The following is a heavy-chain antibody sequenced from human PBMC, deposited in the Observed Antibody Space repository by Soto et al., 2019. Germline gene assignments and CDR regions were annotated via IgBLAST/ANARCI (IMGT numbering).Heavy chain of an antibody. Sequence: TLSLTCSVSGFTISYGAYSWYWIRQSPGKGLEWLGDISQPETTYYNPPIRSPLFLSIDRTRKQITLSLSARTAEDKAVYYCVRGGGYDSFDFWGQGSQVTVSS. V-gene: IGHV4-30-2*06. J-gene: IGHJ4*02. D-gene: IGHD2-15*01. CDR3: VRGGGYDSFDF. CDR2: ISQPETT. CDR1: GFTISYGAYS.